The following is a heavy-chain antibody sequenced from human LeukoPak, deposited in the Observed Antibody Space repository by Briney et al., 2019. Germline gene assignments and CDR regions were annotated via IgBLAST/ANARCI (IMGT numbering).Heavy chain of an antibody. CDR3: ASRPRSTVVAPWDY. Sequence: GGSLRLSCAASGFTFSTYAMAWVRRAPGKGLEWVSGISACGDTTYYGDSVKGRFIISKDYSKNTLYLQMNGLRAEDTALYYCASRPRSTVVAPWDYWGQGTLVTVSS. CDR1: GFTFSTYA. V-gene: IGHV3-23*01. CDR2: ISACGDTT. D-gene: IGHD3-22*01. J-gene: IGHJ4*02.